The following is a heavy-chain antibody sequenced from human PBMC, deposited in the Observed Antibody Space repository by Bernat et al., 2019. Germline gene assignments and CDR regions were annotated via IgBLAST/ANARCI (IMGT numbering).Heavy chain of an antibody. V-gene: IGHV3-30*02. Sequence: QVQLVESGGGVVQPGGSLRLSCATSGFTFSSYGMHWVRQAPGKGLGWVAFIRYDGSNKNHADSVKGRFTISRDNSKNTLFLQMNSLRVEDTAVYFCAKDRGRGFTYGVGGDDYWGQGTLVTVSS. CDR2: IRYDGSNK. CDR3: AKDRGRGFTYGVGGDDY. CDR1: GFTFSSYG. J-gene: IGHJ4*02. D-gene: IGHD5-18*01.